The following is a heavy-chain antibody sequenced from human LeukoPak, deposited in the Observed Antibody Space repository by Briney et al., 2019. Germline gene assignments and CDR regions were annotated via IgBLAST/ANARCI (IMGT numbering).Heavy chain of an antibody. J-gene: IGHJ4*02. D-gene: IGHD5-12*01. CDR1: GFNFGSYN. CDR2: ISSSSRYF. CDR3: ARDGGYAAKSWGNYFDC. V-gene: IGHV3-21*01. Sequence: GGSLRLSCAASGFNFGSYNMNWVRQAPGKGLEWVSSISSSSRYFYYVDSVTGRFTISRDNAKNSLYLQMNSLRAEDTALYYCARDGGYAAKSWGNYFDCWGQGTLVTVSS.